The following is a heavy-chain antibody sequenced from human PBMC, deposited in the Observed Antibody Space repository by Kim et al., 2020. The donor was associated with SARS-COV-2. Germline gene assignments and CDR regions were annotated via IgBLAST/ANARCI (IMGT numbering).Heavy chain of an antibody. D-gene: IGHD3-3*01. CDR1: GFTFRHFA. V-gene: IGHV3-23*01. J-gene: IGHJ6*02. Sequence: GGSLRLSCAASGFTFRHFAMNWARQAPGKGLEWVSTISGGSISTYYIDSVEGRFTISRDNSKNTLYLQMNSLRAEDTAVYYCARGGQEDFWSGFQYYYYGLDVWGQGTTVTVSS. CDR3: ARGGQEDFWSGFQYYYYGLDV. CDR2: ISGGSIST.